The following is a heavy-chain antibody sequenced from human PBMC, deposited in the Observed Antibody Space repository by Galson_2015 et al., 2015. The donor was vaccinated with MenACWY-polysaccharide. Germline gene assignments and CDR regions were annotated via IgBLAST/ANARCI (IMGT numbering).Heavy chain of an antibody. CDR1: GYTFTSYD. CDR2: MNPNSGNT. J-gene: IGHJ6*02. Sequence: SVKVSCKASGYTFTSYDINWVRQATGQGLEWMGWMNPNSGNTGYAQKFQGRVTMTRNTSISTAYMELSSLRSEDTAVYYCARWKAAAGGGYYYYYGMDVWGQGTTVTVSS. V-gene: IGHV1-8*01. D-gene: IGHD6-13*01. CDR3: ARWKAAAGGGYYYYYGMDV.